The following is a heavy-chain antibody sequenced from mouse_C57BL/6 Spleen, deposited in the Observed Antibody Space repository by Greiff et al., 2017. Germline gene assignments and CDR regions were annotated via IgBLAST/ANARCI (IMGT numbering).Heavy chain of an antibody. V-gene: IGHV1-82*01. D-gene: IGHD2-3*01. Sequence: VQLQESGPELVKPGASVKISCKTSGYAFSSSWMNWVKQRPGKGLEWIGRIYPGDGDTNYNGKFKGKATLTAVKSASTAYMKLSSLTSEDSAVSCCARDGYSYFDYWGQGTTLTVSS. CDR1: GYAFSSSW. J-gene: IGHJ2*01. CDR2: IYPGDGDT. CDR3: ARDGYSYFDY.